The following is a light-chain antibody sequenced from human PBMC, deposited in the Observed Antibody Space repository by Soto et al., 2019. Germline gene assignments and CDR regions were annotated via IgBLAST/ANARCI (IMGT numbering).Light chain of an antibody. V-gene: IGKV3-20*01. Sequence: ELVLTQSPGTLSLSPGERATLSCRASQSVSSSYLAWYQQKPGQAPRLLIYGASSRATGIPDRFSGSGSGTDFTLTISILEPEDFAVYYCQHYGSSFTFGPGTNVDIK. J-gene: IGKJ3*01. CDR1: QSVSSSY. CDR3: QHYGSSFT. CDR2: GAS.